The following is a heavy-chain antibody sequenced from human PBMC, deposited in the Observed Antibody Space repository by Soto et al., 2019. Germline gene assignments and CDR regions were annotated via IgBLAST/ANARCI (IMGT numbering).Heavy chain of an antibody. CDR1: GFKIGDHA. CDR2: LRSKNYGGTT. V-gene: IGHV3-49*04. J-gene: IGHJ4*02. D-gene: IGHD6-25*01. Sequence: GVSLRLSCTTSGFKIGDHALSWVRQAPGKGLEWVGFLRSKNYGGTTEFAASVEGRFRILRDDFRGSAYLEMNNLKTEDTAVDHCRGAESPDTADFSPYWGQGTPGPVSS. CDR3: RGAESPDTADFSPY.